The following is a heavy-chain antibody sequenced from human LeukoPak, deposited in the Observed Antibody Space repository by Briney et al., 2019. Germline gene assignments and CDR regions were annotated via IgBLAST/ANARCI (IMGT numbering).Heavy chain of an antibody. D-gene: IGHD2-2*01. CDR2: IRYDGSKK. CDR3: AKGDTYAFQGDY. CDR1: GFTFSSSG. Sequence: GGSLRLSCAASGFTFSSSGMHWVRQAPGKGLEWVAFIRYDGSKKYYADSVRGRFTISRDNSKNTLYLQMNSLRAEDTAVYCCAKGDTYAFQGDYWGQGTLVTVSS. V-gene: IGHV3-30*02. J-gene: IGHJ4*02.